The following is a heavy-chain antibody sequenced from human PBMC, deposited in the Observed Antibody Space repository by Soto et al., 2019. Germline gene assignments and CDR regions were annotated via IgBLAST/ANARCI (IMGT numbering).Heavy chain of an antibody. CDR2: IYYSGST. V-gene: IGHV4-31*03. D-gene: IGHD3-22*01. CDR3: ARASTFNYYDSSGYYYVRPFDY. J-gene: IGHJ4*02. Sequence: SETLYLTCTVSGGSISSGGYYWSWIRQHPGKGLEWIGYIYYSGSTYYNPSLKGRVNISVDTAKNQFSLKLSSVTAADTAVYYCARASTFNYYDSSGYYYVRPFDYWGQGTLVTVSS. CDR1: GGSISSGGYY.